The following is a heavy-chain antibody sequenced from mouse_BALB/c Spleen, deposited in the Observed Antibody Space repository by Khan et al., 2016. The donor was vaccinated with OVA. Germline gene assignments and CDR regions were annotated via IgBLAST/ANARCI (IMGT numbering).Heavy chain of an antibody. Sequence: EVELVESGPSLVKPSQTLSLTCSVTGDSITSGYWSWIRKFPGNKLEYMGYMIYTGYTDYNPSLKSRLAITRHTSKNRYYLQLTSVTTEDTATCDCARSTYRYAFAYWGQGTLVTVSA. CDR3: ARSTYRYAFAY. CDR1: GDSITSGY. D-gene: IGHD2-14*01. J-gene: IGHJ3*01. V-gene: IGHV3-8*02. CDR2: MIYTGYT.